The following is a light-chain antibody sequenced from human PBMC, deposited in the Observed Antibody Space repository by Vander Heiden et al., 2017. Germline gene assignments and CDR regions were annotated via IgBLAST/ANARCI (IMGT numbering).Light chain of an antibody. Sequence: EIVMTQSPATLSVSPGERVTLSCRASQSVSSNLAWYQQKPGQAPRLLIYGASTRATGMPVRFSGSGSGTEFTLTISSLQSEDFAVYYCHQDNNWPRTFGQGTKVEIK. V-gene: IGKV3-15*01. CDR2: GAS. CDR3: HQDNNWPRT. J-gene: IGKJ1*01. CDR1: QSVSSN.